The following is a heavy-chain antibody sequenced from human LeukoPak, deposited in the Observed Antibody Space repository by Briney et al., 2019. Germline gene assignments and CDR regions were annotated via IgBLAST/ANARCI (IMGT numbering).Heavy chain of an antibody. CDR3: AREYSPWFGLNYGMDV. CDR2: ISAYNGNT. V-gene: IGHV1-18*04. J-gene: IGHJ6*02. D-gene: IGHD3-10*01. Sequence: ASVKVSCKASGYTFTGYYMHWVRQAPGQGLEWMGWISAYNGNTNYAQKLQGRVTMTTDTSTSTAYMELRSLRSDDTAVYYCAREYSPWFGLNYGMDVWGQGTTVTVSS. CDR1: GYTFTGYY.